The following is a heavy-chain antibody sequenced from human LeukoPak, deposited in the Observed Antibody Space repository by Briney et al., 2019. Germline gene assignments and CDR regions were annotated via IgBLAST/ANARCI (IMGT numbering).Heavy chain of an antibody. J-gene: IGHJ5*02. D-gene: IGHD2-2*02. V-gene: IGHV1-69*13. Sequence: ASVKVSCKASGGTFSSHAISWVRQAPGQGLGWMGGIIPIFGTANYAQKFQGRVTITADESTSTAYMELSSLRSEDTAVYYCTRDPGYCSSTSCYTGGEFDPWGQGTLVTVSS. CDR1: GGTFSSHA. CDR2: IIPIFGTA. CDR3: TRDPGYCSSTSCYTGGEFDP.